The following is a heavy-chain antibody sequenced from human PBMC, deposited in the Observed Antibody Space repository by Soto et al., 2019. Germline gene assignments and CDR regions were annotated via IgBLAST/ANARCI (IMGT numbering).Heavy chain of an antibody. CDR2: IYYSGST. CDR1: GGSVSSGSYY. D-gene: IGHD5-18*01. J-gene: IGHJ6*02. V-gene: IGHV4-61*01. Sequence: PSETLSLTCTVSGGSVSSGSYYWSWIRQPPGKGLEWIGYIYYSGSTNYNPSLKGRVTISVDTSKNQFSLKLSSVTAADTAVYYCARDRSGYSYGYYYGMDVWGQGTTVTVSS. CDR3: ARDRSGYSYGYYYGMDV.